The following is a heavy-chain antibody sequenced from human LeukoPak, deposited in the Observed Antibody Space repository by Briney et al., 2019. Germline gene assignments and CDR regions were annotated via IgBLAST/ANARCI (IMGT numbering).Heavy chain of an antibody. V-gene: IGHV3-9*01. CDR3: ARGYWGLAY. CDR2: ISWNSGNV. Sequence: QPGRSLRLSCAASGFTFDNYAIHWVRQVPGKGLQWVSGISWNSGNVGYADSVKGRFTISRDNAKNSLDLQMNSLRAEDTAVYYCARGYWGLAYWGQGTLVTVSS. J-gene: IGHJ4*02. D-gene: IGHD7-27*01. CDR1: GFTFDNYA.